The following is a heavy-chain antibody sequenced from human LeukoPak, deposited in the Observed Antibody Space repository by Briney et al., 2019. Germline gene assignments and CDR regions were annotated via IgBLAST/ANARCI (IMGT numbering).Heavy chain of an antibody. J-gene: IGHJ4*02. D-gene: IGHD6-13*01. Sequence: QPGGSLRLSCAASGFSVSSNYMSWVRQAPGKGLEWVSVIYTGGSTYYADSVKGRFTISRDNSKNTLFLQMNSLRAEDTAVYYCARDSAAAGFDSWGQGTLVTVSS. CDR1: GFSVSSNY. V-gene: IGHV3-53*01. CDR3: ARDSAAAGFDS. CDR2: IYTGGST.